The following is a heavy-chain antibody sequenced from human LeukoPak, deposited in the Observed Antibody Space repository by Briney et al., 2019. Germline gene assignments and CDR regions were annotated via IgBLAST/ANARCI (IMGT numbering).Heavy chain of an antibody. CDR2: INHSGST. Sequence: SETLSLTCAVYGGSFSGYYWSWIRQPPGKGLEWIGEINHSGSTNYNPSLKSRVTMSVDTSKNQFSLKLSSVTAADTAVYYCASVFGYWGQGTLVTGSS. V-gene: IGHV4-34*01. CDR1: GGSFSGYY. CDR3: ASVFGY. D-gene: IGHD3-16*01. J-gene: IGHJ4*02.